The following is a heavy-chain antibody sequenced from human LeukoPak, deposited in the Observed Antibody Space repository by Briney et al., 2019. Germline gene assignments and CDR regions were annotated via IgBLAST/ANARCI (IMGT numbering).Heavy chain of an antibody. J-gene: IGHJ4*02. Sequence: SQTLSLTCALSGDSVSSSSATWSWIRQSPSRGLECLGRTYYRSKWYNDYAVSVRSRITINPDTSKNQFSLYLNSVTPEDTAVYYCARGWNYIDSWGQGTLVTVSS. D-gene: IGHD1-1*01. CDR3: ARGWNYIDS. V-gene: IGHV6-1*01. CDR2: TYYRSKWYN. CDR1: GDSVSSSSAT.